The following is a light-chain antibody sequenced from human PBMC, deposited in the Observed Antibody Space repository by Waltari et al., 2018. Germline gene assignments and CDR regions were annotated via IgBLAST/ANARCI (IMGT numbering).Light chain of an antibody. Sequence: QSVLTQPPSVSVAPGQRVTISCTGSSSNIGSPYHVHWYQQVPGRAPKLLIYDDSHRPSGVPDRFSGSKSGTSASLAITGLQAEDEAEYFCQSYDSGLNGLFFGGGTKVTVL. J-gene: IGLJ2*01. V-gene: IGLV1-40*01. CDR1: SSNIGSPYH. CDR2: DDS. CDR3: QSYDSGLNGLF.